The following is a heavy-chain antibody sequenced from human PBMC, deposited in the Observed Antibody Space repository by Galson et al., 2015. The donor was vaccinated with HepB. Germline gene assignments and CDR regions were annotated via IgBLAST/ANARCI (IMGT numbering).Heavy chain of an antibody. V-gene: IGHV4-39*01. J-gene: IGHJ5*02. D-gene: IGHD2-2*01. Sequence: TLSLTCTVSGGSISSSSYYWGWIRQPPGKGLEWIGSIYYSGSTYYNPSLKSRVTISVDTSKNQFSLKLSSVTAADTAVYYCARRQVPAAIGWFDPWGQGTLVTVSS. CDR2: IYYSGST. CDR1: GGSISSSSYY. CDR3: ARRQVPAAIGWFDP.